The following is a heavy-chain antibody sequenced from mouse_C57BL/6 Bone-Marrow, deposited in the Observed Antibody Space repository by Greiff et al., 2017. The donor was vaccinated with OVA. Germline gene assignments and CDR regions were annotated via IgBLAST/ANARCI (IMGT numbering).Heavy chain of an antibody. CDR2: IDPANGNT. J-gene: IGHJ4*01. V-gene: IGHV14-3*01. CDR3: ARDSYDSSDAMDY. D-gene: IGHD1-1*01. Sequence: EVKLQESVAELVRPGASVKLSCTASGFNIKNTYMHWVKQRPEQGLEWIGRIDPANGNTKYAPKFQGKATITVDTSSNTAYLQLSSLTSEDTAIYYCARDSYDSSDAMDYWGKGTSVTVSS. CDR1: GFNIKNTY.